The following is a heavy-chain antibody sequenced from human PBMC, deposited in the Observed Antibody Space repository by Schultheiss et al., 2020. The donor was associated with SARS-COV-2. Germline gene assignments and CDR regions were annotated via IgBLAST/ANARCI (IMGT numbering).Heavy chain of an antibody. D-gene: IGHD6-19*01. CDR1: GYTFTSYG. J-gene: IGHJ4*02. Sequence: ASVKVSCKASGYTFTSYGISWVRQAPGQGLEWMGWISAYNGNTNYAQKFQGRVTMTRDTSISTAYMELSRLRSDDTAVYYCAKGIAETGMGPFDHWGQGSLVTVSS. CDR2: ISAYNGNT. V-gene: IGHV1-18*01. CDR3: AKGIAETGMGPFDH.